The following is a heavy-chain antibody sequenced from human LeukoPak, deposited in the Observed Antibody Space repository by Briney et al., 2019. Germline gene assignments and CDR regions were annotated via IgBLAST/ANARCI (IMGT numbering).Heavy chain of an antibody. Sequence: KTGESLKISCKGSGSSFTNYWIGWVRQMPGKGLEWMGIIYPADSNTRYSPSFQGQVTISADKSISTAYLQWSSLKASDTAMYYCARRGSLGYCSSTSCFGFDYWGQGTLVTVSS. CDR3: ARRGSLGYCSSTSCFGFDY. CDR1: GSSFTNYW. D-gene: IGHD2-2*01. J-gene: IGHJ4*02. CDR2: IYPADSNT. V-gene: IGHV5-51*01.